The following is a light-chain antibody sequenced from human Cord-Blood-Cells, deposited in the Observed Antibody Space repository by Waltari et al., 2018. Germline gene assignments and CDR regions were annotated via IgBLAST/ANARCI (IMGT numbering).Light chain of an antibody. CDR3: SSYTSSSTWV. Sequence: QSALNQPASVSGSPGQALTNPRTGSSSDVGGNHSVSCYQQHPGKAPKLMKYDVSKLPSGVSSRFSGSKSGNTASLPLSGSQAEADADYYCSSYTSSSTWVFGGGKKLTVL. V-gene: IGLV2-14*01. J-gene: IGLJ3*02. CDR1: SSDVGGNHS. CDR2: DVS.